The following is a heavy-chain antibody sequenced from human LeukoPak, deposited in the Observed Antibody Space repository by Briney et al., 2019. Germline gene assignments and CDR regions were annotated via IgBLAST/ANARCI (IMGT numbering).Heavy chain of an antibody. V-gene: IGHV3-7*01. D-gene: IGHD1-7*01. J-gene: IGHJ5*02. CDR1: GFTFSSYW. CDR3: AKLSPQNWFDP. CDR2: IKQDGSEK. Sequence: GGSLRLSCAASGFTFSSYWMSWVRQAPGKGLEWVANIKQDGSEKYYVDSVKGRFTISRDNAKNSLYLQMNSLRAEDTAVYYCAKLSPQNWFDPWGQGTLVTVSS.